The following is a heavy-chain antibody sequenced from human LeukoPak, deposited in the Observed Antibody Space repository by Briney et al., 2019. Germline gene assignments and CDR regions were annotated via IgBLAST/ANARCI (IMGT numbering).Heavy chain of an antibody. J-gene: IGHJ4*02. Sequence: SETLSLTCTVSGYSISTSSYYWGGIRQPPGEGLEWIGTIYYSGSTYYNPTLKSRVTISADTSKNQFSLRLNSVTAADTAVYYCAREDGSGTYYRDYWGQGTLVTVSS. V-gene: IGHV4-39*07. CDR2: IYYSGST. CDR1: GYSISTSSYY. CDR3: AREDGSGTYYRDY. D-gene: IGHD3-10*01.